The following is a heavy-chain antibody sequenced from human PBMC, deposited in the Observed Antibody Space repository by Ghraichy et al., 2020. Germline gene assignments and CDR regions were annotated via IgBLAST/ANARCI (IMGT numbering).Heavy chain of an antibody. CDR2: IYYTGNT. CDR3: ARAKGGYGDYGFDY. D-gene: IGHD4-17*01. V-gene: IGHV4-59*01. J-gene: IGHJ4*02. Sequence: ETLSLTCTVSGGSISGSYWSWIRQPPGKGLEWIGYIYYTGNTNSNPSLKSRVTISVDTSKNQFSLKLNSVTAADTAVYYCARAKGGYGDYGFDYWGQGISVTVSS. CDR1: GGSISGSY.